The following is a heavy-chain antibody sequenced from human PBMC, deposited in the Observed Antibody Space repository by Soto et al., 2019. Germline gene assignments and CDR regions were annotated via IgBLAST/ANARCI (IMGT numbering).Heavy chain of an antibody. CDR1: GGSISSYY. CDR3: ARGVAAAGRDDAFDI. Sequence: SEPLSLTCTVSGGSISSYYWSWIRQPPGKGLEWIGYIYYSGSTNYNPSLKSRVTISVDTSKNQFSLKLSSVTAADTAVYYCARGVAAAGRDDAFDIWGQGTMVTVSS. V-gene: IGHV4-59*01. J-gene: IGHJ3*02. CDR2: IYYSGST. D-gene: IGHD6-13*01.